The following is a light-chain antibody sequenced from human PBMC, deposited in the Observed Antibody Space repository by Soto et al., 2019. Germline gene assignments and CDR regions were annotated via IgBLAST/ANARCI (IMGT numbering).Light chain of an antibody. Sequence: PGERATLSCRASQSVSSIYLGWYQQKPGQAPRLLIFGASSRATGIPDRFSGSGSESDFTLTITRLEPEDFAVYYCQQYSDSAWTFGQGTRVEIK. V-gene: IGKV3-20*01. CDR1: QSVSSIY. CDR2: GAS. CDR3: QQYSDSAWT. J-gene: IGKJ1*01.